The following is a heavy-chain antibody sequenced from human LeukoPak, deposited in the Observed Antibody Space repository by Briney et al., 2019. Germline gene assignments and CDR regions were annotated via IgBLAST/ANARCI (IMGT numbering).Heavy chain of an antibody. J-gene: IGHJ5*02. CDR3: ARGADGVSSNSRGWFDP. D-gene: IGHD2-15*01. CDR1: GYTFTSYY. CDR2: INPSGGST. Sequence: ASVKVSCKASGYTFTSYYMHWVRQAPGQGLEWMGIINPSGGSTSYAQKFQGRVTMTRVTSTSTVYMELSSLRSEDTAVYSCARGADGVSSNSRGWFDPWGQGTLVTVSS. V-gene: IGHV1-46*01.